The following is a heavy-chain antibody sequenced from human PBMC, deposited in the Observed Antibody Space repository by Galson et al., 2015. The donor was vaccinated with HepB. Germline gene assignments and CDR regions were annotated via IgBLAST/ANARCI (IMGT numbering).Heavy chain of an antibody. CDR3: ARIRTRWLQPYYFDY. Sequence: PALVKPTQTLTLTCTFSGFSLSTSGMCVSRIRQPPGKALEWLALIDWDDDKYYSTSLKTRLTISKDTSKNQVVLTMTNMDPVDTATYYCARIRTRWLQPYYFDYWDQGTLVTVSS. CDR2: IDWDDDK. D-gene: IGHD5-24*01. CDR1: GFSLSTSGMC. V-gene: IGHV2-70*01. J-gene: IGHJ4*02.